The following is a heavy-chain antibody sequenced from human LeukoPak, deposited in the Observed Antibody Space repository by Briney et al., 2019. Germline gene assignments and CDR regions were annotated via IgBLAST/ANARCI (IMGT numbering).Heavy chain of an antibody. Sequence: RGESLKISCQGSGYIFTNNWIGWVRHMPGKGLDWMAIVYPGDSHTKYNPSFQGQVTISADKSSSTAYLQWISLRASDTAIYYCVRTPTCSSGSCYPNWFDSWGQGTLVTVSS. V-gene: IGHV5-51*01. D-gene: IGHD2-15*01. CDR3: VRTPTCSSGSCYPNWFDS. CDR1: GYIFTNNW. J-gene: IGHJ5*01. CDR2: VYPGDSHT.